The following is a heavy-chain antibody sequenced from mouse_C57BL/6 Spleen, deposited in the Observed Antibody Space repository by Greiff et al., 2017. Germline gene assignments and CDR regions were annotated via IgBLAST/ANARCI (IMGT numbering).Heavy chain of an antibody. CDR3: ATYGSSYPPGFAY. CDR1: GYTFTSYW. J-gene: IGHJ3*01. V-gene: IGHV1-7*01. CDR2: INPSRGYT. D-gene: IGHD1-1*01. Sequence: VQLQQSGAELAKPGASVKLSCKASGYTFTSYWMHWVKQRPGQGLEWIGYINPSRGYTKYTQKFKDQATLTAYKSSSTAYMQPRSLTYEDSAVYYCATYGSSYPPGFAYWGQGTLVTVSA.